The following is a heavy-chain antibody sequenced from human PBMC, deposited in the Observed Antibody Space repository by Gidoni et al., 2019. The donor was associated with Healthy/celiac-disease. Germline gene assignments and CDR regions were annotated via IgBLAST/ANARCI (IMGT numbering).Heavy chain of an antibody. V-gene: IGHV3-15*01. CDR3: SGYVLLWFGESGG. CDR2: IKSKTDGGTT. Sequence: EVQLVESGGGLVKPGGSLRLSCAASGFTFSNAWMSWVRQAPGKGLEWVGRIKSKTDGGTTDYAAPVKGRFTISRDDSKNTLYLQMNSLKTEDTAVYYCSGYVLLWFGESGGWGQGTLVTVSS. J-gene: IGHJ4*02. D-gene: IGHD3-10*01. CDR1: GFTFSNAW.